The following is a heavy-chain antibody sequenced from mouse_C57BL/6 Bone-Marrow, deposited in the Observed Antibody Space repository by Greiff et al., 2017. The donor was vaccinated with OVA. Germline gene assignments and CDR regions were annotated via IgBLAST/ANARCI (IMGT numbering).Heavy chain of an antibody. V-gene: IGHV1-22*01. Sequence: SGPELVKPGASVKMSCKASGYTFTDYKMHWVKQSHGKSLEWIGYINPNNGGTSYNQKFKGKATLTVNKSSSTAYMELRSLTSEDSAVYYCARRDGYDDTWFAYWGQGTLVTVSA. J-gene: IGHJ3*01. CDR3: ARRDGYDDTWFAY. D-gene: IGHD2-3*01. CDR1: GYTFTDYK. CDR2: INPNNGGT.